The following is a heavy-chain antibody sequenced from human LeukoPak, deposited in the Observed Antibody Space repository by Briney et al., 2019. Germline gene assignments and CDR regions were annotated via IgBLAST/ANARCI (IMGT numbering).Heavy chain of an antibody. CDR2: INPNSGGT. CDR3: AREEYQLPEVAFDI. Sequence: ASVKVSCKASGYTFTGYYMHWVRQAPGQGLEWMGWINPNSGGTNYAQKFQGRVTMTRDTSISTAYMELSRLRSDDTAVYYCAREEYQLPEVAFDIWGQGTMVTVSS. D-gene: IGHD2-2*01. J-gene: IGHJ3*02. V-gene: IGHV1-2*02. CDR1: GYTFTGYY.